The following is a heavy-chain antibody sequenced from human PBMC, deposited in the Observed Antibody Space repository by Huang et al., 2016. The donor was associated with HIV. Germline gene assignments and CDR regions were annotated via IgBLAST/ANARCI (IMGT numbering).Heavy chain of an antibody. D-gene: IGHD3-22*01. CDR3: SRERYYYDRSGYYTPVEYFHH. J-gene: IGHJ1*01. V-gene: IGHV1-18*01. Sequence: QVQLVQSGAEVKKPGASVKVSCKASGYTFTNYAINWVRQAPGQSLEWMGWISVYNGKTNYAKKVQGRVTMTKDTSTSTAYMELRSLISDDTAVYYCSRERYYYDRSGYYTPVEYFHHWGQGTLVTVSS. CDR2: ISVYNGKT. CDR1: GYTFTNYA.